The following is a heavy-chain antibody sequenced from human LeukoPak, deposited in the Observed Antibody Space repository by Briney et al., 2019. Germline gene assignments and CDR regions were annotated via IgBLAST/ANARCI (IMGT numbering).Heavy chain of an antibody. CDR1: GDSVSSNSAA. Sequence: SQTLSLTCAISGDSVSSNSAAWNWIRQSPSRGLEWLGRTYYRSKWYNDYAVSVKSRITINPDTSKNQFSLQLNSVTPEDTAVYYCARDLVGYFWSGYNWFDPWGQGTLVTVPS. CDR3: ARDLVGYFWSGYNWFDP. D-gene: IGHD3-3*01. CDR2: TYYRSKWYN. J-gene: IGHJ5*02. V-gene: IGHV6-1*01.